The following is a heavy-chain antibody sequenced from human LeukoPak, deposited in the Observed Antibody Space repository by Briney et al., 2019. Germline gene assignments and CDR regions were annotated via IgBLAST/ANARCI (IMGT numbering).Heavy chain of an antibody. CDR1: GGTFSSYA. CDR3: ARTHSDQPESYYYYGMDV. J-gene: IGHJ6*02. V-gene: IGHV1-69*13. D-gene: IGHD2-2*01. Sequence: ASVKVSCKASGGTFSSYAISWVRQAPGQGLEWMGGIIPIFGTANYAQNLQGRVTITADESTRTAYMELSSLRSEDTAIYYCARTHSDQPESYYYYGMDVWGQGTTVTVSS. CDR2: IIPIFGTA.